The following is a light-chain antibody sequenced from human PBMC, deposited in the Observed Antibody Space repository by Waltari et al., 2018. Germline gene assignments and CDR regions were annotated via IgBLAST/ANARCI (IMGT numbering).Light chain of an antibody. CDR1: QGISSY. CDR3: QQVNSYPFT. Sequence: IQLTQSPSSLSASVGDRVTITCRASQGISSYLAWYQQKPGKAPKLLIYAGSTLLNGVPSRFSGGGFGTDFTPTISSLQPEDFATYYCQQVNSYPFTFGPGTTVDIK. V-gene: IGKV1-9*01. CDR2: AGS. J-gene: IGKJ3*01.